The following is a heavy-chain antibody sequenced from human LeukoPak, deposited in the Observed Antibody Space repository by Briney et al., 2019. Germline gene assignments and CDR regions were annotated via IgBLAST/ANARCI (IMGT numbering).Heavy chain of an antibody. CDR1: GFTFSSYE. CDR2: ISSSGSTI. CDR3: ARGPSGYHNT. J-gene: IGHJ4*02. V-gene: IGHV3-48*03. Sequence: GGSLRLSCAASGFTFSSYETNWVRQAPGKGLEWVSYISSSGSTIYYADSVKGRFTISRDNSKNTLYLQMNSLRAEDTAVYYCARGPSGYHNTGGRGTLVTVSS. D-gene: IGHD5-12*01.